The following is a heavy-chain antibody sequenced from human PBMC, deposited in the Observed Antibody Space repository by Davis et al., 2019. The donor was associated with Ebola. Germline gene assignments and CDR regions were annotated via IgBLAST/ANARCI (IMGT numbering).Heavy chain of an antibody. J-gene: IGHJ4*02. V-gene: IGHV1-46*01. D-gene: IGHD3-16*01. CDR3: ARDVIPMITFGGVRAFDY. Sequence: AASVKASCKASGYTFTSYYMHWVRQAPGQGLEWMGIINPSGGSTSYAQKFQGRVTMTRDTSTSTVYMELSSLRSEDTAVYYCARDVIPMITFGGVRAFDYWGQGTLVTVSS. CDR1: GYTFTSYY. CDR2: INPSGGST.